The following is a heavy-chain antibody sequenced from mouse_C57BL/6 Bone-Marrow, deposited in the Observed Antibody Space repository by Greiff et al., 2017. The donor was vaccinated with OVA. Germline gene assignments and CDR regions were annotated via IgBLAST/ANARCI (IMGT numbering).Heavy chain of an antibody. V-gene: IGHV14-4*01. CDR1: GFNIKDDY. CDR2: IDPENGDT. CDR3: TTGISHV. J-gene: IGHJ1*03. Sequence: EVQGVESGAELVRPGASVKLSCTASGFNIKDDYMHWVKQRPEQGLEWIGWIDPENGDTEYASKFQGKATITADTSSNTAYLQLSSLTSEDTAVYYCTTGISHVWGTGTTVTVSS.